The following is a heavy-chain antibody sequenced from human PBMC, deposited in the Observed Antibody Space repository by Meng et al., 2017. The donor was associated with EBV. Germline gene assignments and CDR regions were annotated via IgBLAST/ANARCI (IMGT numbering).Heavy chain of an antibody. CDR1: GGTFRSDA. J-gene: IGHJ4*02. CDR3: ASESGRGFTPDY. Sequence: QVQVGQAGAEGKKPGASGKVSCKTSGGTFRSDAISWVRQAPGQGLEWMGGLIPMSDAPHYAQKFQGRVTITADESTSTHYMDLSGLRSEDTAVYYCASESGRGFTPDYWGQGTLVTVSS. D-gene: IGHD3-10*01. CDR2: LIPMSDAP. V-gene: IGHV1-69*01.